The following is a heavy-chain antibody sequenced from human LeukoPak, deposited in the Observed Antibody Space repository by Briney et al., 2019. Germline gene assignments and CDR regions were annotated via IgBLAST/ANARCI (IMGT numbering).Heavy chain of an antibody. CDR1: GFTFSSYW. V-gene: IGHV3-7*01. D-gene: IGHD1-1*01. CDR2: IKQDGSER. CDR3: ARDQLEPYYYYYYYMDV. Sequence: PGGSLRLSCAASGFTFSSYWMSWVRQAPGKGLEWVANIKQDGSERYYVDSVKGRFTISRDNAKNSLYLQMNSLRAEDTAVYYCARDQLEPYYYYYYYMDVWGKGTTVTVSS. J-gene: IGHJ6*03.